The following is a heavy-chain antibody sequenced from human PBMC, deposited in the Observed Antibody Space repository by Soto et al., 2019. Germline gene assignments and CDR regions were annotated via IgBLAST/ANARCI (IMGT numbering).Heavy chain of an antibody. J-gene: IGHJ3*02. V-gene: IGHV3-21*01. D-gene: IGHD3-3*01. CDR2: ISSSSSYI. CDR3: ARGLDVLRFLEWFPLDI. Sequence: EVQLVESGGGLVKPGGSLRLSCAASGFTFSSYSMNWVRQAPGKGLEWVSSISSSSSYIYYADSVKGRFTISRDNAKNSLYLQMNSLRAEDTAVYYCARGLDVLRFLEWFPLDIWGQGTMVTVSS. CDR1: GFTFSSYS.